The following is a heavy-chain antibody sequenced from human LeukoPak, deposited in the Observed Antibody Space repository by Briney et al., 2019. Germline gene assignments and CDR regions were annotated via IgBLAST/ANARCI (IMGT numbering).Heavy chain of an antibody. CDR2: INPNSGGT. CDR1: GYTFTGYY. J-gene: IGHJ3*02. CDR3: ARDLHDSSSWYFGAFDI. V-gene: IGHV1-2*02. D-gene: IGHD6-13*01. Sequence: GASVKVSCKASGYTFTGYYMHWVRQAPGQGLEWMGWINPNSGGTNYAQKFQGRVTMTRDTSTSTAYMELRSLRSDDTAVYYCARDLHDSSSWYFGAFDIWGQGTMVTVSS.